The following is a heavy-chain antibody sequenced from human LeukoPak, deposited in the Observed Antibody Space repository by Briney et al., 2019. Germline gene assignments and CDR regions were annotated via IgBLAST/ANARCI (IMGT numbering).Heavy chain of an antibody. CDR3: AKVRADYYDILTGNYNPLFDY. J-gene: IGHJ4*02. Sequence: GGSLRLSCAASGFTFSSNAMSWVRQAPGKGLEWVSAIRGSGGGTYYADSVKGRFTISRDNSKNTLYLQMNSLRAEDTAVYYCAKVRADYYDILTGNYNPLFDYWGQGTLVTVSS. CDR2: IRGSGGGT. V-gene: IGHV3-23*01. CDR1: GFTFSSNA. D-gene: IGHD3-9*01.